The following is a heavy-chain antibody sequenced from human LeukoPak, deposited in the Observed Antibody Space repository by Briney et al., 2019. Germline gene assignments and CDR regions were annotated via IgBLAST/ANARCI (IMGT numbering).Heavy chain of an antibody. D-gene: IGHD3-22*01. Sequence: ASVKVSCKASGYTFTGYYMHWVRQAPGQGLEWMGRINPNSGGTNYAQKFQGRVTMTRDTSISTAYMELSRLRSDDTAVYYCARDRRYYDSSGYYYFDYWGQGTLVTVSS. V-gene: IGHV1-2*06. J-gene: IGHJ4*02. CDR3: ARDRRYYDSSGYYYFDY. CDR2: INPNSGGT. CDR1: GYTFTGYY.